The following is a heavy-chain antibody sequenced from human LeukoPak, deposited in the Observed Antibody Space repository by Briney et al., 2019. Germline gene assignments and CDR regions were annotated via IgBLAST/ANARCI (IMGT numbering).Heavy chain of an antibody. CDR1: GFTFSSYC. Sequence: GGSLRLSCAASGFTFSSYCMHWVRHAPGKGLEWVAFIRYDGSNKYYADSVKGRFTISRDNAKNTLYLQMNSLRAEDTAVYYCAKHRQKSLHAFDIWGQGTMVTVSS. CDR2: IRYDGSNK. D-gene: IGHD2-15*01. J-gene: IGHJ3*02. CDR3: AKHRQKSLHAFDI. V-gene: IGHV3-30*02.